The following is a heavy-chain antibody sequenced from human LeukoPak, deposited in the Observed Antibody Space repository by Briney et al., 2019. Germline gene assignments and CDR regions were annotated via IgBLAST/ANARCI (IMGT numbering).Heavy chain of an antibody. D-gene: IGHD4-17*01. V-gene: IGHV4-39*01. CDR3: ARDHGDFVQHD. Sequence: PSETLSLTCTVSGDSISSGNFYWGWIRQPPGKELQWIGSIYYNGITHYNPSLESRVTISADTSTNEFSLKLRSVTAADTAMYYCARDHGDFVQHDWGQGTLATVSS. CDR1: GDSISSGNFY. CDR2: IYYNGIT. J-gene: IGHJ4*02.